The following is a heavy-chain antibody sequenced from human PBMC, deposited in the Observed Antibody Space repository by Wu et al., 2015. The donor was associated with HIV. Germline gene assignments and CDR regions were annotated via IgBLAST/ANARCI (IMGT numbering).Heavy chain of an antibody. CDR1: GYTFTNYY. J-gene: IGHJ3*02. V-gene: IGHV1-2*02. Sequence: QGHLEQSGTEVKKFGTSVTLSCKASGYTFTNYYIHWVRQAPGQGLEWVAWITPNSGGTNSAQMFQGRVTLTRDTSISTAYLELSSLTSDDTAVYYCVRGARGMPKGAFDIWGQGTLVIVSS. D-gene: IGHD3-10*01. CDR3: VRGARGMPKGAFDI. CDR2: ITPNSGGT.